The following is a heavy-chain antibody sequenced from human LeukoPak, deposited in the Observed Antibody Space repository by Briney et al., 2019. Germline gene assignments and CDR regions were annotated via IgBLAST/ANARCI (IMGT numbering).Heavy chain of an antibody. CDR1: GYTFTSYG. D-gene: IGHD2-2*01. V-gene: IGHV1-18*01. CDR3: ARAPQECTSTSCPLGY. J-gene: IGHJ4*02. CDR2: ISAYSGNT. Sequence: ASVKVSCKASGYTFTSYGITWVRQAPGQGLEWVAWISAYSGNTNYAHQKLQGRDTLTRDTSTSTAYMELRSLRSDDTAVFYCARAPQECTSTSCPLGYWGQGTLVTVSS.